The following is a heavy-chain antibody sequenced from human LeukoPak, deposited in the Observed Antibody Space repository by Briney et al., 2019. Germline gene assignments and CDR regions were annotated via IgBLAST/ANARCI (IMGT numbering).Heavy chain of an antibody. CDR2: MNPNSGNT. J-gene: IGHJ6*03. V-gene: IGHV1-8*01. Sequence: ASVKASCKASGYTFTSYDINWVRQATGQGLEWMGWMNPNSGNTGYAQKFQGRVTMTEDTSTDTAYMELSSLRSEDTAVYYCATTTVGYSYGVGFYYYMDVWGKGTTVTVSS. D-gene: IGHD5-18*01. CDR3: ATTTVGYSYGVGFYYYMDV. CDR1: GYTFTSYD.